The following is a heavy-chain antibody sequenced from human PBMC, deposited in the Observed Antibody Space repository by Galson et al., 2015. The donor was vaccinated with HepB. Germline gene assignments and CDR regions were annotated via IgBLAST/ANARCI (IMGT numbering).Heavy chain of an antibody. V-gene: IGHV3-23*01. CDR3: ARGNERLYYFYLDV. CDR2: ISGSGDRT. J-gene: IGHJ6*03. Sequence: SLRLSCAVSGFTFNNYAMTWVRQAPGEGLEWVSDISGSGDRTKYAESVKGRFTISRDNSKNTLLLEMYSLRAEDTAIYYCARGNERLYYFYLDVWGKGSTVTVYS. D-gene: IGHD1-1*01. CDR1: GFTFNNYA.